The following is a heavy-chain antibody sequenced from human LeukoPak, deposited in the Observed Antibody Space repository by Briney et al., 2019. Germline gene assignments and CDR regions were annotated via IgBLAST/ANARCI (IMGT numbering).Heavy chain of an antibody. D-gene: IGHD1-26*01. CDR3: ARAWELLAGVYYFDY. J-gene: IGHJ4*02. CDR1: GYTFTGYY. Sequence: ASVKVSCKASGYTFTGYYMHWVRQAPGQGLEWMGWINPNSGGTNYAQKFQGRVTMTRDTSISTAYMELSRLRSDGTAVYYCARAWELLAGVYYFDYWGQGTLVTVSS. CDR2: INPNSGGT. V-gene: IGHV1-2*02.